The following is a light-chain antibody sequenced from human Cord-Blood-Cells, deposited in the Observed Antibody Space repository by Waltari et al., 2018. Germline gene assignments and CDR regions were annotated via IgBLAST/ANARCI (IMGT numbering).Light chain of an antibody. Sequence: QSVLTQPPSASGTPGQRVTISCSGSSSNIGSNTVNWYQQLPGTAPKLLIYSNNQRPSGVPYRCSGSKSGTSASLAISGLQSEDEADYYCAAWDDSLNGWVFGGGTKLTVL. CDR3: AAWDDSLNGWV. J-gene: IGLJ3*02. CDR2: SNN. V-gene: IGLV1-44*01. CDR1: SSNIGSNT.